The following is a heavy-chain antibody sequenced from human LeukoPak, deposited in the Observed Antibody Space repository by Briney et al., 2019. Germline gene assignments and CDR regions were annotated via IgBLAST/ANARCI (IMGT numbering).Heavy chain of an antibody. J-gene: IGHJ4*02. V-gene: IGHV3-23*01. Sequence: PGGSLRLSCAASGFIFRSYAMSWVRQAPGKGLEWVSAISGSGGSTYYADSVKDRFTISRDNSKNTLYLQMNSLRAEDTAVYYCAKDLAATQLSYFDYWGQGTLVTVSS. CDR3: AKDLAATQLSYFDY. D-gene: IGHD2-15*01. CDR2: ISGSGGST. CDR1: GFIFRSYA.